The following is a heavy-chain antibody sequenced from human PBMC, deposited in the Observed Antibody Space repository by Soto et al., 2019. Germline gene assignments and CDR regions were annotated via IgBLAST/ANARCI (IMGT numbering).Heavy chain of an antibody. Sequence: PSETLSLTCTVSGGSISSSSYYWGWIRQPPGKGLEWIGSIYYSGSTYYNPSLKSRVTISVDTSKNQFSLKLSSVTAADTAVYYCARWGGSPASFIGVVIPQYHLAYWGQGTLVPGSS. V-gene: IGHV4-39*01. J-gene: IGHJ1*01. CDR1: GGSISSSSYY. D-gene: IGHD3-22*01. CDR3: ARWGGSPASFIGVVIPQYHLAY. CDR2: IYYSGST.